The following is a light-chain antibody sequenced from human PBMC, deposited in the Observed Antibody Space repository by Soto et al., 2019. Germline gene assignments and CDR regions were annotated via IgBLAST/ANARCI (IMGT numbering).Light chain of an antibody. CDR3: QHYDTLPFT. CDR1: QGISNY. J-gene: IGKJ3*01. Sequence: DIQMSQSPSSLSASVGDTVTITCQSIQGISNYLKWYQQKPGKAPKLLIYAASNLETGVPSRFSGSGSGTDFTFTISSLQPEDIATYYCQHYDTLPFTFGPGTKVDIK. CDR2: AAS. V-gene: IGKV1-33*01.